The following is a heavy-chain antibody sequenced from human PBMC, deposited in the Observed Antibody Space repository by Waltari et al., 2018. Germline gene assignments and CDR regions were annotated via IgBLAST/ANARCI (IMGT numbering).Heavy chain of an antibody. V-gene: IGHV3-23*01. Sequence: EVQLLEAGGGLVQTGGSLRLSCAASGFTFNNYAMSWVRQAPGKGLEWVSGISGSGVSTYYADSVKGQFTISRDNAKNTLYLEMNNLRPEDTAVYYCSKQGIEARRVGLDLDNWGQGTLVTVSS. J-gene: IGHJ4*02. D-gene: IGHD6-6*01. CDR3: SKQGIEARRVGLDLDN. CDR2: ISGSGVST. CDR1: GFTFNNYA.